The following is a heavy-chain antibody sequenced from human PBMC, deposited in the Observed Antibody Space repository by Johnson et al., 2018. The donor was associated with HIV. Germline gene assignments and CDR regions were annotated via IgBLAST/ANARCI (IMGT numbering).Heavy chain of an antibody. J-gene: IGHJ3*01. CDR3: VFGEDYYDSGGHHHGPAACDF. D-gene: IGHD3-22*01. CDR2: ISYDGSNK. CDR1: GFTFSSYA. V-gene: IGHV3-30-3*01. Sequence: QVQLVESGGGVVQPGRSLRLSCAASGFTFSSYAMHWVRQAPGKGLEWVAVISYDGSNKYYADSVKGRFTISRDNSKNTLYLQMNSLRAEDTALYYCVFGEDYYDSGGHHHGPAACDFWGQGTMVTVSS.